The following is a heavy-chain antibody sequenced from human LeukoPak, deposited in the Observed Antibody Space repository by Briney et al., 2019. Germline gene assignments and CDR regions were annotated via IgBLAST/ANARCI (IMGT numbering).Heavy chain of an antibody. Sequence: SETLSLTCAVYGGSFSGYYWSWIRQRPGKGLEWIGGINHSGSTNYNPSLKSRVTISVDTSKNQFSLKLSSVTAADTAVYYCASSGQYSSSWVSDYWGQGTLVTVSS. CDR1: GGSFSGYY. V-gene: IGHV4-34*01. D-gene: IGHD6-13*01. CDR3: ASSGQYSSSWVSDY. J-gene: IGHJ4*02. CDR2: INHSGST.